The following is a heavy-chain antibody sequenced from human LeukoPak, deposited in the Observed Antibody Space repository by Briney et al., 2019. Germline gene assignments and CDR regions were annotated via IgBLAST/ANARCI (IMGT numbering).Heavy chain of an antibody. CDR3: TRGSGYSSGWHDY. CDR2: IYYSGST. Sequence: SETLSLTCTVSGGSISSYYWSWIRQPPGKGLEWIGYIYYSGSTNYNPSLKSRVTISVDTSKNQFSLKLSSVTAADTAVYYCTRGSGYSSGWHDYWGQGTLVTVSS. D-gene: IGHD6-19*01. J-gene: IGHJ4*02. V-gene: IGHV4-59*01. CDR1: GGSISSYY.